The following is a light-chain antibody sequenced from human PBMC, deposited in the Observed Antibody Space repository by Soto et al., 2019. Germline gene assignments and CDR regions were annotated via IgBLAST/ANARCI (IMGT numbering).Light chain of an antibody. J-gene: IGKJ4*01. CDR3: QQYDVWPLT. CDR2: GAS. CDR1: QTFRNN. Sequence: EIVMTQSPATLSVSPGERATLSCRASQTFRNNLAWYQQKPGQAPRLLFYGASTRAADIPARFSGSGSGTEFTLTFSSLQSEDFTVYYCQQYDVWPLTFGGGTKVEI. V-gene: IGKV3-15*01.